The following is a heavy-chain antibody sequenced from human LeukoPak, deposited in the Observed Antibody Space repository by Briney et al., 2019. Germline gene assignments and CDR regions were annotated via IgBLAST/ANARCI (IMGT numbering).Heavy chain of an antibody. CDR3: ARDRATQYFDY. D-gene: IGHD2-15*01. CDR2: IWYDGSNK. CDR1: GFTFSSYG. V-gene: IGHV3-33*01. Sequence: PGGSLRLSCAASGFTFSSYGMHWVRQAPGKGLEWVAVIWYDGSNKYYADSVKGRFTISRDNSKNTLYLQMNSLRAEDTAVYYCARDRATQYFDYWGQGTLVSVSS. J-gene: IGHJ4*02.